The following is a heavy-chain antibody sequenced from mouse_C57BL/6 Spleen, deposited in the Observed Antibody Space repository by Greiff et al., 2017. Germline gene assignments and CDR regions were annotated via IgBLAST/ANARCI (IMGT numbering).Heavy chain of an antibody. CDR3: ARSAYYSNYVLFDY. Sequence: VNLVESGAELVRPGASVKLSCKASGYTFTDYYINWVKQRPGQGLEWIARIYPGSGNTYYNEKFKGKATLTAEKSSSTAYMQLSSLTSEDSAVYFCARSAYYSNYVLFDYWGQGTTLTVSS. CDR1: GYTFTDYY. D-gene: IGHD2-5*01. CDR2: IYPGSGNT. J-gene: IGHJ2*01. V-gene: IGHV1-76*01.